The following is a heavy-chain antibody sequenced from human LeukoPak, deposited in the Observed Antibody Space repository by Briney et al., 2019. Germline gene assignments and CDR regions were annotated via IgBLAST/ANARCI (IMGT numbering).Heavy chain of an antibody. D-gene: IGHD2-2*01. CDR3: ASSLIVVVPAARGLGD. J-gene: IGHJ4*02. CDR2: IIPIFGTA. Sequence: SVKVSCKASGGTFSNYAISWVRQAPGQGLEWMGGIIPIFGTANYAQKFQGRVTITADGSTSTAYMELSSLRSEGTAVYYCASSLIVVVPAARGLGDWGQGTLVTFSS. CDR1: GGTFSNYA. V-gene: IGHV1-69*13.